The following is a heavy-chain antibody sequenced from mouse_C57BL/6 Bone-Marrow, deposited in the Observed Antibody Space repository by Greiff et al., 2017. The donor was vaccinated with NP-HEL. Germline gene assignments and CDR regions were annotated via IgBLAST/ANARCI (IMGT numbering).Heavy chain of an antibody. Sequence: QVQLQQPGAELVMPGASVKLSCKASGYTFTSYWMHWVKQRPGQGLEWIGEIDPSDSYTNSNQKFKGKSTLTVDKSSSTAYMQLSSLTSEDSAVYYCARGDDYPSYWYFDVWGTGTTVTVSS. CDR1: GYTFTSYW. D-gene: IGHD2-4*01. CDR3: ARGDDYPSYWYFDV. J-gene: IGHJ1*03. CDR2: IDPSDSYT. V-gene: IGHV1-69*01.